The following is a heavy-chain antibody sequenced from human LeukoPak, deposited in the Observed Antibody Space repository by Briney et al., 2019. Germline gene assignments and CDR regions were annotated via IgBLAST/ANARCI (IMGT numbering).Heavy chain of an antibody. CDR2: ISGSGGST. CDR3: ARGGAYFDY. V-gene: IGHV3-23*01. J-gene: IGHJ4*02. CDR1: GFTFSSYA. Sequence: PGGSLRLSCAASGFTFSSYAMNWVRQAPGKGLEWVSAISGSGGSTYYADSVKGRFTISRDNAKNSLYLQMNSLRAEDTAVYYCARGGAYFDYWGQGTLVTVSS. D-gene: IGHD4/OR15-4a*01.